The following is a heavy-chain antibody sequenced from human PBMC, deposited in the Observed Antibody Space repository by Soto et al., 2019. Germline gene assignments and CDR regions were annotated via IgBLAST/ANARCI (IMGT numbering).Heavy chain of an antibody. CDR3: ARSGNNYYYGMEV. V-gene: IGHV4-61*01. D-gene: IGHD3-3*01. J-gene: IGHJ6*02. CDR2: IYYSGST. CDR1: GGSVSSGSYY. Sequence: QVQLQESGPGLVKPSETLSLTCTVSGGSVSSGSYYWSWIRQPPGKGLEWIGYIYYSGSTNYNPSLKSRVTISVDTSKNQFSLKLSSVTAADTAVYYCARSGNNYYYGMEVWGQGTTVTVSS.